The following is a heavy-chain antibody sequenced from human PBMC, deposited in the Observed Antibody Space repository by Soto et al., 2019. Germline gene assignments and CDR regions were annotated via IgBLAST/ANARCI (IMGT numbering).Heavy chain of an antibody. V-gene: IGHV3-30*18. J-gene: IGHJ5*02. Sequence: QVQLVESGGGVVQPGRSLRLSCAASGFTFSSYGMHWVRQAPGKGLEWVAVISYDGSNKYYADSVKGRFTISRDNSKNTLYLQMNSLRAEDTAVYYCAKDQGWGVVTATNWFDPWGQGTLVTVSS. CDR3: AKDQGWGVVTATNWFDP. CDR2: ISYDGSNK. D-gene: IGHD2-21*02. CDR1: GFTFSSYG.